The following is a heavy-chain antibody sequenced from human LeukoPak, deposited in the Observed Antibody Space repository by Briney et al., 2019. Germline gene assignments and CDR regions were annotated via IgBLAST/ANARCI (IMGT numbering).Heavy chain of an antibody. CDR1: GYTFTGYY. V-gene: IGHV1-2*02. CDR3: ARDRAQFESGAFDI. D-gene: IGHD1-26*01. CDR2: INPNSGGT. Sequence: ASVKVSCKASGYTFTGYYMHWVRQAPGQGLEWMGWINPNSGGTNYAQKFQGRVTMTRDTSISTAYMELSRLRSDDTAVYYCARDRAQFESGAFDIWGQGTMVTVSS. J-gene: IGHJ3*02.